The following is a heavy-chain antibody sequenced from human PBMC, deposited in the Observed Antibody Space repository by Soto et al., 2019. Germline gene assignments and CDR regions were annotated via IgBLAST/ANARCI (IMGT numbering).Heavy chain of an antibody. Sequence: GASVKVSCKASGYTFASYGISWVRQAPGQGLEWMGWISAYNGNTNYAQKLQGRVTMTTDTSTSTAYMELRSLRSDDTAVYYCARSALRFLEWLGVQDYWGQGTLVTVS. V-gene: IGHV1-18*04. CDR2: ISAYNGNT. D-gene: IGHD3-3*01. J-gene: IGHJ4*02. CDR1: GYTFASYG. CDR3: ARSALRFLEWLGVQDY.